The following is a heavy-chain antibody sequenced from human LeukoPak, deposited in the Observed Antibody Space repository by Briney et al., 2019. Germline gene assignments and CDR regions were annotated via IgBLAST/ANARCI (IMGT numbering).Heavy chain of an antibody. V-gene: IGHV1-46*01. D-gene: IGHD5-18*01. CDR1: GYTFTSYY. CDR3: ARALPHRRLMDTTMEQHWFDP. CDR2: INPSGGST. J-gene: IGHJ5*02. Sequence: GASVKVSCKASGYTFTSYYMHWVRQAPGQGLVWMGLINPSGGSTNYAQKFQGRVTMTRDMSTSTVYMELSSLRSEDTAMYYCARALPHRRLMDTTMEQHWFDPWGQGTLVTVSS.